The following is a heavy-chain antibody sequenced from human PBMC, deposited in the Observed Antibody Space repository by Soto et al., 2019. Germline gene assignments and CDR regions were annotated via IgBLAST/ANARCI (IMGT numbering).Heavy chain of an antibody. J-gene: IGHJ6*02. CDR1: SNNVDTVH. Sequence: TCTRSSNNVDTVHRARMPPSPGKGLEWIGYFRSSGGTSYNPSLKSRVAISADASTKQFSLTLSSVTAADTAVYYCVRQGIGVLHGLVDVWGHGTTVTVS. CDR3: VRQGIGVLHGLVDV. V-gene: IGHV4-59*08. CDR2: FRSSGGT. D-gene: IGHD1-26*01.